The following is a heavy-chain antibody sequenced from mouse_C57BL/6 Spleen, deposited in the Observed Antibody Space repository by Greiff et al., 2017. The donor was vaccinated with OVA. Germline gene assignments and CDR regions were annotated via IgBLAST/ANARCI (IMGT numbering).Heavy chain of an antibody. V-gene: IGHV1-26*01. D-gene: IGHD2-4*01. CDR3: ARYDYTVPFDY. CDR1: GYTFTDYY. Sequence: EVKLQQSGPELVKPGASVKISCKASGYTFTDYYMNWVKQSHGKSLEWIGDINPNNGGTSYNQKFKGKATLTVDKSSSTAYMELRSLTSEDSAVYYCARYDYTVPFDYWGQGTTLTVSS. CDR2: INPNNGGT. J-gene: IGHJ2*01.